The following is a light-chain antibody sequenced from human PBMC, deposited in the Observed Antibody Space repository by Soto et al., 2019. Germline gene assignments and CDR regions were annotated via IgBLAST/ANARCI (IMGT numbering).Light chain of an antibody. V-gene: IGLV2-14*01. CDR3: SSYTSSSTRV. CDR2: EVN. Sequence: QSVLTQPASVSGSPGQSITISCTGTSSDVGGYNYVSWYQQHPGKAPKLMICEVNNRPSGVSNRFSGSKSGNTASLTISGLQAEDEADYYCSSYTSSSTRVFGTGTKLTVL. CDR1: SSDVGGYNY. J-gene: IGLJ1*01.